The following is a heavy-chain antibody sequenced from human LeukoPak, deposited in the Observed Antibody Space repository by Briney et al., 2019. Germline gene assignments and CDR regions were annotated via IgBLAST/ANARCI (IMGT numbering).Heavy chain of an antibody. D-gene: IGHD3-16*01. Sequence: GGSLRLSCAASGFTVSSNYVSWVRQAPGKGLECVAVIYSGGSSHYADSVKGRFTISRDNSKNTVYLQMNSLRAEDTAVFYCARAGARWGANWFDPWGQGTLVTVSS. CDR1: GFTVSSNY. J-gene: IGHJ5*02. V-gene: IGHV3-66*01. CDR2: IYSGGSS. CDR3: ARAGARWGANWFDP.